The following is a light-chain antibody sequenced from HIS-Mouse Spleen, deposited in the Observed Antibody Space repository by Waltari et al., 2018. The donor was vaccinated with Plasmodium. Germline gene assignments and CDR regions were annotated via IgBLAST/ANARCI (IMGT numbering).Light chain of an antibody. CDR3: QQYNNWSFT. Sequence: EIVMTQSPATLSVSPGERATLSCRASQSVSSNLAWYQPKPGQAPRLLIYGGSTRATGIPARFSGSGSGTEFTLTISSLQSEDFAVYYCQQYNNWSFTFGPGTKVDIK. CDR2: GGS. V-gene: IGKV3-15*01. J-gene: IGKJ3*01. CDR1: QSVSSN.